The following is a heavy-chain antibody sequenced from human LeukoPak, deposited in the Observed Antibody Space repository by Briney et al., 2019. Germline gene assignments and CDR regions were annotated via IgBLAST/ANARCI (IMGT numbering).Heavy chain of an antibody. V-gene: IGHV4-34*01. CDR1: GGSFSGYY. D-gene: IGHD3-10*01. Sequence: KPSETLSLTCAVYGGSFSGYYWSWIRQPPGKGLEWIGEINHSGSTNYNPSLKSRVTISVDTSKNQFSLKLSSVTAADTAVYYCARGKTEYYYGSGPTRRWFDPWGQGTLVTVSS. CDR2: INHSGST. J-gene: IGHJ5*02. CDR3: ARGKTEYYYGSGPTRRWFDP.